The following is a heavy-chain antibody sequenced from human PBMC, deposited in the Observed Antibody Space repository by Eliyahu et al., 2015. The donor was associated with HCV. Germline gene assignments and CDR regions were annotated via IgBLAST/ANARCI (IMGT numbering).Heavy chain of an antibody. D-gene: IGHD6-19*01. CDR2: INSDGSST. Sequence: EVQLVESGXGLVQPGGSLRLSCXAXGXTFSSYWXHXVRXAPGKGLVWVSRINSDGSSTSYADSVKGRFTISRDNAKNTLYLQMNSLRAEDTAVYYCARGSSGWPDGYWYFDLWGRGTLVTVSS. J-gene: IGHJ2*01. V-gene: IGHV3-74*01. CDR3: ARGSSGWPDGYWYFDL. CDR1: GXTFSSYW.